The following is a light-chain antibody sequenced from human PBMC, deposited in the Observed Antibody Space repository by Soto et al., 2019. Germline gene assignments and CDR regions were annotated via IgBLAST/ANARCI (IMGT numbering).Light chain of an antibody. J-gene: IGKJ3*01. CDR3: QQFGSSPGFT. CDR1: QSINNRY. CDR2: GAS. Sequence: EIVLTQSPGTLSLSPGERATLSCRASQSINNRYLAWYQQKPGQAPRLLIYGASSRATGIPDRFIGSGSGTDFTLTISRLEPEDFAGYYCQQFGSSPGFTFGPGTKVDIK. V-gene: IGKV3-20*01.